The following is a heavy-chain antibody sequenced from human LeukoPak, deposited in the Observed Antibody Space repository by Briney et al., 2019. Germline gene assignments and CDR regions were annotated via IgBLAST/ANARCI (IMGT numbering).Heavy chain of an antibody. CDR2: ISSSSSYI. J-gene: IGHJ4*02. Sequence: GGSLRLSCAASGFTFEDYGMHWVRQAPGKGLEWVSSISSSSSYIYYADSVKGRFTISRDNAKNSLYLQMNSLRAEDTAVYYCARAPGLRWGQGTLVTVSS. V-gene: IGHV3-21*01. D-gene: IGHD3/OR15-3a*01. CDR3: ARAPGLR. CDR1: GFTFEDYG.